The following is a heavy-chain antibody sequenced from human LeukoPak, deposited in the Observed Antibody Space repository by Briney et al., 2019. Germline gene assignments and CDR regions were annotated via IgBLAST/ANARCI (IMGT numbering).Heavy chain of an antibody. CDR2: INSDGFSI. J-gene: IGHJ6*02. Sequence: QPGGSLRLSCAASGFTFSAYWMHWVRQAPGKGLVWVSRINSDGFSIAYADSVKGRFTISRDNAKNTLYLQMNSLRAEDTAVYYCAKDLRTWRLVVVAATTPVGYYGMDVWGQGTTVTVSS. D-gene: IGHD2-15*01. CDR3: AKDLRTWRLVVVAATTPVGYYGMDV. V-gene: IGHV3-74*01. CDR1: GFTFSAYW.